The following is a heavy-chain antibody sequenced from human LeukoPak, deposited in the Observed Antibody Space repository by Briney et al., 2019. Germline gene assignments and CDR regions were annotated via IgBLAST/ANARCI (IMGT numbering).Heavy chain of an antibody. J-gene: IGHJ4*02. CDR2: INNDGGDT. CDR3: ARGNSGPDC. V-gene: IGHV3-74*01. Sequence: QSGGSLRLSCAASGFTFGSYWMHWVRQAPGKGLVWVSRINNDGGDTVYADSVKGRFTMSRDNAKNTLYLQMNSLRVEDTAVYCARGNSGPDCWGQGTLLTVSS. D-gene: IGHD6-19*01. CDR1: GFTFGSYW.